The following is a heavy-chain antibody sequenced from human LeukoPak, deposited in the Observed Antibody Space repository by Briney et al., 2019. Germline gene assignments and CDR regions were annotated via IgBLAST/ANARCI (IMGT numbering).Heavy chain of an antibody. Sequence: SETLSLTCTVSGGSISSSSYYWGWIRQPPGKGLEWIGSIYYSGSTYYNPSLKSRVTISVDTSKNQFSLKLSSVTAADTAVYYCARIEVGATGPFDYWGQGTLVTVSS. V-gene: IGHV4-39*07. D-gene: IGHD1-26*01. CDR1: GGSISSSSYY. CDR2: IYYSGST. J-gene: IGHJ4*02. CDR3: ARIEVGATGPFDY.